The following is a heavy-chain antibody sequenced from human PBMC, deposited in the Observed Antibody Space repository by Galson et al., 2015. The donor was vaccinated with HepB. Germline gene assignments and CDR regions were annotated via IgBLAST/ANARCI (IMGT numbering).Heavy chain of an antibody. D-gene: IGHD2-8*01. Sequence: SLRLSCAASGFTFSSYGMHWVRQAPGKGLEWVEVIWYDGRNKYYADSVKGRFTISRDNSKNTLYLQMNSLRAEDTAVYYCARGPRFSTNGSYYYYYGMDVWGQGTTVTVSS. CDR2: IWYDGRNK. CDR3: ARGPRFSTNGSYYYYYGMDV. V-gene: IGHV3-33*01. CDR1: GFTFSSYG. J-gene: IGHJ6*02.